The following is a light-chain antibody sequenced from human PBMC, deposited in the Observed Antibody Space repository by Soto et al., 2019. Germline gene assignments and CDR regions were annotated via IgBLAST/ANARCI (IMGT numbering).Light chain of an antibody. CDR1: RSVLYKSNNKNH. J-gene: IGKJ1*01. Sequence: DIVMTQSPDSLAVSLGERATMNCKCSRSVLYKSNNKNHLAWYQQKPGQPPQLIIYWASTRESGVPERFSGSGSGTDFTLTISSLQAEDVAVYYCQQYYSTPWTFGQGTKVDIK. CDR3: QQYYSTPWT. V-gene: IGKV4-1*01. CDR2: WAS.